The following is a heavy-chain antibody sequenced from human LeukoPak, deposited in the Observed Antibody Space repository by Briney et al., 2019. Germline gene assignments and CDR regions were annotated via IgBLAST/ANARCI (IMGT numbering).Heavy chain of an antibody. J-gene: IGHJ4*02. CDR2: IYYSGST. CDR3: ATVDTDKYYFDY. Sequence: SETLSLACTVSGGSISSSSYYWGWIRQPPGKGLEWIGSIYYSGSTYYNPSLKSRVTISVDMSKNQFSLKLSSVTAADTAVYYCATVDTDKYYFDYWGQGTLVTVSS. D-gene: IGHD5-18*01. CDR1: GGSISSSSYY. V-gene: IGHV4-39*07.